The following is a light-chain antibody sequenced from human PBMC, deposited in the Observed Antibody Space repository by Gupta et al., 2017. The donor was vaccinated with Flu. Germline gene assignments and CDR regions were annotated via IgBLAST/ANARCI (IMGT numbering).Light chain of an antibody. J-gene: IGKJ2*02. CDR3: RQDGSTGT. Sequence: EIVLTQSPGTLSLSPGERATLSCRASQSVSSSYLAWYQQKPGQAPRLLIYGASSRATGIPDRFSGSGSGTDFTLTSIRLEPEDFAVYYGRQDGSTGTFGQGTKLEIK. CDR1: QSVSSSY. CDR2: GAS. V-gene: IGKV3-20*01.